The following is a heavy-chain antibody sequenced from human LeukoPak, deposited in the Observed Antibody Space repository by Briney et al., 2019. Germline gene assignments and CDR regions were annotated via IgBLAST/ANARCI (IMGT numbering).Heavy chain of an antibody. J-gene: IGHJ4*02. CDR3: AGGLNSLAAPTPLDY. CDR1: GFTFSSYSMN. Sequence: GSLRLSCAVSGFTFSSYSMNWVRQAPGKGLGWIGSIYYSGNYYNPSLKSRVTVSVDTSKNQFSLKLNSVTAADTAVYYCAGGLNSLAAPTPLDYWGQGTLVTVSS. V-gene: IGHV4-39*01. CDR2: IYYSGN. D-gene: IGHD6-6*01.